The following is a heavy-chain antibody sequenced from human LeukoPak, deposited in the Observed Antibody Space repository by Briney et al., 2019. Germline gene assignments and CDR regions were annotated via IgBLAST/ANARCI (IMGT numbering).Heavy chain of an antibody. J-gene: IGHJ4*02. Sequence: PSETLSLTCTVSGGSISSSTYYWGWIRQPPGKGLEWIGSIYYSGSTYYNPSLKSRVTISVDTSKNQFSLKLSSVTAADTAVYYCARRLRYQVNRCFDYWGQGTLVTVSS. CDR1: GGSISSSTYY. D-gene: IGHD2-2*01. CDR2: IYYSGST. CDR3: ARRLRYQVNRCFDY. V-gene: IGHV4-39*07.